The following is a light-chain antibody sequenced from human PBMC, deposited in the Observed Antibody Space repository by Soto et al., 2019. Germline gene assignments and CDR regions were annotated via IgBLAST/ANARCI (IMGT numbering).Light chain of an antibody. Sequence: DIHMTQSPSSLSASVGHIFTITCRASQSIRRYLNWYQQKPGKPPKVLIYGASNLQSGVPPRLRGSGYGTTFTITISSMQSDDFATYYCLQYNGYHRTFGQGTKVDI. V-gene: IGKV1-39*01. CDR1: QSIRRY. CDR2: GAS. CDR3: LQYNGYHRT. J-gene: IGKJ1*01.